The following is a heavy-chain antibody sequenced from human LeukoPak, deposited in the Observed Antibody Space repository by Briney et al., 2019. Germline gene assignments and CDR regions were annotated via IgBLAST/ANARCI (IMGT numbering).Heavy chain of an antibody. CDR3: AKERYFYGSGSSNDAFDI. Sequence: GGSLRLSCAASGFTFSNYGMHWVRQAPGKGLEWVAVISYDGSNKYYADSVKGRFTISRDNSKNTLYLQMNSLRAEDTAVYYCAKERYFYGSGSSNDAFDIWGQGTMVTVSS. CDR2: ISYDGSNK. V-gene: IGHV3-30*18. J-gene: IGHJ3*02. CDR1: GFTFSNYG. D-gene: IGHD3-10*01.